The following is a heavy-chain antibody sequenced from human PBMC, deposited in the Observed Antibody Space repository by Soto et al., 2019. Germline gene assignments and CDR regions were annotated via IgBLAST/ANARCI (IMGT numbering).Heavy chain of an antibody. Sequence: PSETLSLTCTVSGGSITSSSYYWGWIRQPPGKGLEWIGSIYYSGSTYYNPSLKSRVTISVDTSKNQFSLKLSSVTAADTAVYYCSRLSPPGYYGLDVWGPGTTVTVSS. CDR3: SRLSPPGYYGLDV. D-gene: IGHD1-1*01. CDR2: IYYSGST. CDR1: GGSITSSSYY. V-gene: IGHV4-39*07. J-gene: IGHJ6*02.